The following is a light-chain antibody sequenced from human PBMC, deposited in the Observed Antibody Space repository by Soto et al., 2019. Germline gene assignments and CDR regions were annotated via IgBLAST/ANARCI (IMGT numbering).Light chain of an antibody. CDR2: DVS. V-gene: IGLV2-14*01. J-gene: IGLJ1*01. CDR3: SSYTTSSTLCV. CDR1: SSDVGGYNY. Sequence: QSVLTQPASVSGSPGQSITISCTGTSSDVGGYNYVSWYQQHPGKAPKLMIYDVSHRPSGVSNRFSGSKSGNTASLTISGLQAEDEADYYCSSYTTSSTLCVFGTGTKLTVL.